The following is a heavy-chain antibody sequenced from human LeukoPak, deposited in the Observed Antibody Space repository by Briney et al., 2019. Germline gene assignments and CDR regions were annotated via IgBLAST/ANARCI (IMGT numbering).Heavy chain of an antibody. CDR1: GFTFSSYD. J-gene: IGHJ6*03. V-gene: IGHV3-11*04. CDR2: ISSSGSTI. Sequence: PGGSLRLSCAVSGFTFSSYDMSWIRQAPGKGLEWVSYISSSGSTIYYADSVKGRFTISRDNAKNSLYLQMNSLRAEDTAVYYCARRHYYYMDVWGKGTTVTVSS. CDR3: ARRHYYYMDV.